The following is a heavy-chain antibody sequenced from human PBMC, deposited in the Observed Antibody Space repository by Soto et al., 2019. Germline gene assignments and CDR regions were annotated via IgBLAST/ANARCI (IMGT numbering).Heavy chain of an antibody. Sequence: GASVKVSCKASGGTFSTNTISWVRQAPGQGLEWMGGIIPILDATNYAQKFQGRVTITADESTSTAYMELSSLRSVDTAVYYCARVGRSFDWLLDYWGQGTLVTVSS. CDR3: ARVGRSFDWLLDY. V-gene: IGHV1-69*13. J-gene: IGHJ4*02. CDR1: GGTFSTNT. CDR2: IIPILDAT. D-gene: IGHD3-9*01.